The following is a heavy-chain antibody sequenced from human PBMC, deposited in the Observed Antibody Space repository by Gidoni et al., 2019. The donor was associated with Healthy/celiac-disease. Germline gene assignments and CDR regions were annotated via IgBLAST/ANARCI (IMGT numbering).Heavy chain of an antibody. CDR2: IYTSGST. CDR1: GGSISSYY. J-gene: IGHJ3*02. Sequence: QVQLQESGPGLVKPSETLSLTCTVSGGSISSYYWSWIRQPAGKGLEWIGRIYTSGSTNYNPSLKSRVTMSVDTSKNQFSLKLSSVTAADTAVYYCAREGYQLPERAFDIWGQGTMVTVSS. V-gene: IGHV4-4*07. D-gene: IGHD2-2*01. CDR3: AREGYQLPERAFDI.